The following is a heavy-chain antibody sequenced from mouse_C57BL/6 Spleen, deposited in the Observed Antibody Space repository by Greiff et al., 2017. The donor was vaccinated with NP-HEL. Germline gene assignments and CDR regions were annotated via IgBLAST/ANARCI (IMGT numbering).Heavy chain of an antibody. Sequence: EVMLVESGPVLVKPGASVKMSCKASGYTFTDYYMNWVKQSHGKSLEWIGVINPYNGGTSYNQKFKGKATLTVDKSSSTAYMELNSLTSEDSAVYYCARRYGSTYSYWYFDVWGTGTTVTVSS. J-gene: IGHJ1*03. CDR1: GYTFTDYY. CDR3: ARRYGSTYSYWYFDV. V-gene: IGHV1-19*01. CDR2: INPYNGGT. D-gene: IGHD1-1*01.